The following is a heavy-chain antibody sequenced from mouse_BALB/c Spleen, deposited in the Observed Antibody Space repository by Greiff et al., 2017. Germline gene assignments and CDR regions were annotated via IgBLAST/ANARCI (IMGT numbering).Heavy chain of an antibody. V-gene: IGHV1-7*01. CDR2: INPSTGYT. Sequence: VQLQQSGAELAKPGASVKMSCKASGYTFTSYWMHWVKQRPGQGLEWIGYINPSTGYTEYNQKFKDKATLTADKSSSTAYMQLSSLTSEDSAVYYCATVVVDAMDYWGQGTSVTVSS. J-gene: IGHJ4*01. CDR1: GYTFTSYW. CDR3: ATVVVDAMDY. D-gene: IGHD1-1*01.